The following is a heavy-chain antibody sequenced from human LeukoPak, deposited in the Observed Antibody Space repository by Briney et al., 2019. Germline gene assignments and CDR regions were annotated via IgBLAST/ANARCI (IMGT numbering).Heavy chain of an antibody. CDR2: INHSGST. J-gene: IGHJ5*02. D-gene: IGHD3-10*01. CDR3: ASYYGSGSYSWFDP. V-gene: IGHV4-34*01. Sequence: SETLSLTRAVYGGSFSGYYWSWIRQPPGKGLEWIGEINHSGSTNYNPSLKSRVTISVDTSKNQFSLKLSSVTAADTAVYYCASYYGSGSYSWFDPWGQGTLVTVSS. CDR1: GGSFSGYY.